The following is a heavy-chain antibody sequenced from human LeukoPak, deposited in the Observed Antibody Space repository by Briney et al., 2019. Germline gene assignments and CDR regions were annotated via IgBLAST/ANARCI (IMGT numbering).Heavy chain of an antibody. CDR2: IYTSGST. J-gene: IGHJ4*02. V-gene: IGHV4-61*02. CDR1: GGSISSGSYY. CDR3: ARAVHYYDSSGYGY. D-gene: IGHD3-22*01. Sequence: SETLSLTCTVSGGSISSGSYYWSWIRQPAGKGLEWIGRIYTSGSTNYNPSLKSRVTISVDTSKNQFSLKLSSVTAADTAVYYCARAVHYYDSSGYGYWGQGTLVTVPS.